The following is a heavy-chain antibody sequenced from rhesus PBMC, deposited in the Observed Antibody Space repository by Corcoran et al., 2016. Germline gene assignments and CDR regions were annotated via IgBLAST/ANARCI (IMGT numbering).Heavy chain of an antibody. D-gene: IGHD6-25*01. Sequence: QLQLQESGPGLVKPSETLSLTCAVSGGSISSGYYYWSWIRQPPGKGLEWFGYITYSGSTSYNPSLKTRVTISRDTSKNQCSLKLSSVTAADTAVYYCASQPYSGSWNYFDYWGQGVLVTVSS. CDR2: ITYSGST. V-gene: IGHV4-122*02. CDR3: ASQPYSGSWNYFDY. CDR1: GGSISSGYYY. J-gene: IGHJ4*01.